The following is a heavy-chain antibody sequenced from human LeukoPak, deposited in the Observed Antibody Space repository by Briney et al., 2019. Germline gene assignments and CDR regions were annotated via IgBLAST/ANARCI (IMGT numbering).Heavy chain of an antibody. CDR3: ARSPSCSTGSCYSGDAFDI. Sequence: GESLKISCKGSGYSFNTHWIGWVRQMPGKGLEWLGIIYPGDSDTRYSPSFQGHVTISADKSISTAYLQWRSLKASDTAMYYCARSPSCSTGSCYSGDAFDIWGQGTMVTVSS. D-gene: IGHD2-2*01. CDR2: IYPGDSDT. V-gene: IGHV5-51*01. CDR1: GYSFNTHW. J-gene: IGHJ3*02.